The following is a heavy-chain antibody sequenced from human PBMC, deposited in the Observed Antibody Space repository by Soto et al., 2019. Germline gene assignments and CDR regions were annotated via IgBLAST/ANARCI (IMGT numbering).Heavy chain of an antibody. J-gene: IGHJ6*02. CDR2: ISGSGGST. V-gene: IGHV3-23*01. CDR3: AKEGTCSGGSCWGYYYGMDV. Sequence: RRLSCAASGFTFSSYAMSWVRQAPGKGLEWVSAISGSGGSTYYADSVKGRFTISRDNSKNTLYLQMNSLRAEDTAVYYCAKEGTCSGGSCWGYYYGMDVWGQGTTVTVSS. CDR1: GFTFSSYA. D-gene: IGHD2-15*01.